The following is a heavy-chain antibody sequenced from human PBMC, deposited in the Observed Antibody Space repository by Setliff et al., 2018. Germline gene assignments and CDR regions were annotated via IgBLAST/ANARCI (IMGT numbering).Heavy chain of an antibody. D-gene: IGHD6-6*01. CDR3: ARNPASFQYSFDV. J-gene: IGHJ2*01. CDR2: IYYDGST. V-gene: IGHV4-39*07. Sequence: SETLSLTCTVSGDSITNMSFYWGWTRQPPGKGPDWIGSIYYDGSTYHNPSLKSRVTISVDTSSNQFSLNLRSVTAADTAPYYCARNPASFQYSFDVWGRGTLVTVSS. CDR1: GDSITNMSFY.